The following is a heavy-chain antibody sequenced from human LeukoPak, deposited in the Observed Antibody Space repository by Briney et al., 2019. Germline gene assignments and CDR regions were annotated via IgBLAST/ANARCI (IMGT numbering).Heavy chain of an antibody. CDR3: ARDRGYCSGGSCYLKYYFDY. CDR1: GYTFTGYY. D-gene: IGHD2-15*01. J-gene: IGHJ4*02. Sequence: ASVTVSCKSSGYTFTGYYMYWVRQAPGPGLEWMGWINPNSGGTNYAQKFQGRVTMTRDTSISTAYMELSRLRSDDTAVYYCARDRGYCSGGSCYLKYYFDYWGQGTLVTVSS. V-gene: IGHV1-2*02. CDR2: INPNSGGT.